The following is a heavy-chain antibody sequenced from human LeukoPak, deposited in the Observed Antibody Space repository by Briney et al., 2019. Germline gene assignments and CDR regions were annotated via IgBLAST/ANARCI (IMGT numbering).Heavy chain of an antibody. CDR3: AGSYYYDSSGYDY. V-gene: IGHV3-53*01. CDR2: IYSGGST. CDR1: GFTVSSNY. J-gene: IGHJ4*02. Sequence: GGSLRLSCAASGFTVSSNYMSWVRQAPGKGLEWVSVIYSGGSTYYADSVKGRFTISRDNSKNTLYLQMNSLRAEDTAVYYCAGSYYYDSSGYDYWGQGTLVTVSS. D-gene: IGHD3-22*01.